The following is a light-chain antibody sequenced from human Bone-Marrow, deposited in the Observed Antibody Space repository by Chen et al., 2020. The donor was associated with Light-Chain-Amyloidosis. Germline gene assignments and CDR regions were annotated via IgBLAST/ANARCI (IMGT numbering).Light chain of an antibody. Sequence: SYELTQPPSVSVSPGQTARITCSGDDLPTKYAYWYQQKPGQAPVLVIHRDTERPSGISERFSGSSSGTTATLTISGVQAEDEADYHCQSADSSVTYEVIFGGGTKRTVL. CDR3: QSADSSVTYEVI. CDR2: RDT. CDR1: DLPTKY. V-gene: IGLV3-25*03. J-gene: IGLJ2*01.